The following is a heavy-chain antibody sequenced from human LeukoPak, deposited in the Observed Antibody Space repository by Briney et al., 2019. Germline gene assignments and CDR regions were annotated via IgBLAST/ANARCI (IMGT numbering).Heavy chain of an antibody. J-gene: IGHJ4*02. V-gene: IGHV4-4*07. Sequence: PSETLSLTCTVSGGSISIYYWSWIRQPAGKGLEWIGRIYASGGANYNPSLKSRVTMSVDTSKNQLSLKVSSVTAADTAVYYCAREFSSVASAGTHYWGQGTLVTVSS. CDR3: AREFSSVASAGTHY. CDR1: GGSISIYY. D-gene: IGHD6-13*01. CDR2: IYASGGA.